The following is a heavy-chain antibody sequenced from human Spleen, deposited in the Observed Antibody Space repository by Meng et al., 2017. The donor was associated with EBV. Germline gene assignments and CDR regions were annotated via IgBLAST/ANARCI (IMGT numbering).Heavy chain of an antibody. J-gene: IGHJ4*02. CDR2: IIPIFGTA. Sequence: VPLVQSWAGVNKPGSAVKVSCKASGGPFSSYAISWVRQAPGQGLEWMGGIIPIFGTANYAQKFQGRVTITADESTSTAYMELSSLRSEDTALYYCARDRVASSDILAGHLLLEFWGQGTLVTVSS. V-gene: IGHV1-69*01. D-gene: IGHD3-9*01. CDR3: ARDRVASSDILAGHLLLEF. CDR1: GGPFSSYA.